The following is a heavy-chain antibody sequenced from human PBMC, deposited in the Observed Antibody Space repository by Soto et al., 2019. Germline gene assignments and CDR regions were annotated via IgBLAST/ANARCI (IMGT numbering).Heavy chain of an antibody. Sequence: QLQLQESGPGLVKPSETLSLTCTVSGGSISSSSYYWGWIRQPPGKGLEWIGSIYYSGSTYYNPSLKSRVTISVDTSKNQFALKLSSVTAADTAVYYCARHRDYYGSGSYSNRDYYYYYGMDVWGQGTTVTVSS. CDR1: GGSISSSSYY. V-gene: IGHV4-39*01. J-gene: IGHJ6*02. CDR3: ARHRDYYGSGSYSNRDYYYYYGMDV. CDR2: IYYSGST. D-gene: IGHD3-10*01.